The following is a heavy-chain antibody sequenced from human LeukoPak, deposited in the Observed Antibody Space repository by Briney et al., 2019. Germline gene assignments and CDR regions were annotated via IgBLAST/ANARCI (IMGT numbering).Heavy chain of an antibody. CDR2: IGTAGDT. CDR1: GFTFSSYD. CDR3: ARGGIGRPFDI. J-gene: IGHJ3*02. V-gene: IGHV3-13*01. Sequence: GGSLRLSCAASGFTFSSYDMHWVRQATGEGLEWVSAIGTAGDTYYPGSVKGRFTISRENAKNSLCLQMNSLRAGDTAVYYCARGGIGRPFDIWGQGTMVTVSS. D-gene: IGHD1-14*01.